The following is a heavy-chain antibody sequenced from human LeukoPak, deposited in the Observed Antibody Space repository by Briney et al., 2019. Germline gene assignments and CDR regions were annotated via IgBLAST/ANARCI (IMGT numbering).Heavy chain of an antibody. CDR1: GFTFSSYW. CDR2: INSDGSST. D-gene: IGHD6-6*01. V-gene: IGHV3-74*01. J-gene: IGHJ4*02. CDR3: AKDPRLKGIAALAAAAFDY. Sequence: GGSLRLSCAASGFTFSSYWMHWVRQAPGKGLVWVSRINSDGSSTSYADSVKGRFTISRDNAKNTLYLQMNSLRAEDTAVYYCAKDPRLKGIAALAAAAFDYWGQGTLVTVSS.